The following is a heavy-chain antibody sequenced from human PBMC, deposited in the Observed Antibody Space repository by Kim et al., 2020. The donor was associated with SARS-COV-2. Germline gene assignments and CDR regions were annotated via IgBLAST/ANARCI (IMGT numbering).Heavy chain of an antibody. D-gene: IGHD6-19*01. CDR3: ARGGAGSGWYLYFDY. V-gene: IGHV3-21*01. J-gene: IGHJ4*02. Sequence: DSVKGRFTISRDNAKNSLYLQMNSLRAEDTAVYYCARGGAGSGWYLYFDYWGQGTLVTVSS.